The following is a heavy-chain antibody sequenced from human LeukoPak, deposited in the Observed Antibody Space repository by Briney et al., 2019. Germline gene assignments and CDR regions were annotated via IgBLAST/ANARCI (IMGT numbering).Heavy chain of an antibody. CDR1: GYTFTSYY. V-gene: IGHV1-46*01. CDR3: ARGDLSSGWYDGPRFDP. D-gene: IGHD6-19*01. CDR2: INPSGGST. Sequence: ASVKVSCKASGYTFTSYYMHWVRQAPGQGLEWMGIINPSGGSTSYAQKFQGRVTMTRDTSTSTVYMELSSLRSEDTAAYYCARGDLSSGWYDGPRFDPWGQGTLVTVSS. J-gene: IGHJ5*02.